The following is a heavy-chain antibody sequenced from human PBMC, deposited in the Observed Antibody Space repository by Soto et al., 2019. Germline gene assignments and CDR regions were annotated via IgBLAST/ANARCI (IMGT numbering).Heavy chain of an antibody. CDR2: ISGSGGNT. Sequence: EVQLLESGGGLVQPGGSLRLSCTASGFTFSSYAMSWVRQAPGKGLEWVSAISGSGGNTYYADSVKGRFTISRDNSKNTLYLQMKSLRAEDKAVYYCAKSITARPFDYWGQGALVTVSS. CDR3: AKSITARPFDY. CDR1: GFTFSSYA. D-gene: IGHD6-6*01. J-gene: IGHJ4*02. V-gene: IGHV3-23*01.